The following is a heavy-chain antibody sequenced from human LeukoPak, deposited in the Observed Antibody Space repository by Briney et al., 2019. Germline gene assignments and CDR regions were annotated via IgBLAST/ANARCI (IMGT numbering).Heavy chain of an antibody. Sequence: GGSLRLSCAASGFTFSSYAMSWVRQAPGKGLEWVSAISGSGGSTYYADSVKGRFTISRDNSKNTLYLQMNSPRAEDTAVCYCAKDSRFGSAARAYYFDYWGQGTLVTVSP. CDR2: ISGSGGST. J-gene: IGHJ4*02. CDR1: GFTFSSYA. CDR3: AKDSRFGSAARAYYFDY. V-gene: IGHV3-23*01. D-gene: IGHD3-10*01.